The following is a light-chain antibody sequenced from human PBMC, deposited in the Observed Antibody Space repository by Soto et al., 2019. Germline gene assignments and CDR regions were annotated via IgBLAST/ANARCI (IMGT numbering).Light chain of an antibody. V-gene: IGLV2-14*03. J-gene: IGLJ3*02. Sequence: QSALTQPASVSGSPGQSITISCTGTSRDVGYYNYVSWYQHHPGKAPKLMIYDVSNRPSGVSNRFSGSKSGNTASLAISGLQAEDEADYYCSSYTTSSTQVFGGGTKLTVL. CDR1: SRDVGYYNY. CDR2: DVS. CDR3: SSYTTSSTQV.